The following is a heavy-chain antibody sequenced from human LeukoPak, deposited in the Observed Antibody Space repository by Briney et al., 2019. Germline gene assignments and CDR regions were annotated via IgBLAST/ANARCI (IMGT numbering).Heavy chain of an antibody. CDR3: AREVGGGASGQ. CDR2: IYSDGTI. V-gene: IGHV3-66*01. Sequence: RGSLRLSCAASGFTVSSNYMSWVCQVPGKGLEWVSVIYSDGTISYADSVKGRFTISRDNSENTLYLQMNSLRVEDTAVYYCAREVGGGASGQWGQGTLVTVSS. J-gene: IGHJ4*02. D-gene: IGHD3-16*01. CDR1: GFTVSSNY.